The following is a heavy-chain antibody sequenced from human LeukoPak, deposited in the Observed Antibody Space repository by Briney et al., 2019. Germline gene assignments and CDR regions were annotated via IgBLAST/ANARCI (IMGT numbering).Heavy chain of an antibody. D-gene: IGHD2-15*01. Sequence: GGSLRLSCVASGFTFSSHWMHWVRQAPGKGLVWVSRINSDGISTSYADSVKGRFTISRDNSKSTLCLQMNSLRAEDTAVYYCAKQLGYCSDGSCYFPYWGQGTLVTVSS. CDR3: AKQLGYCSDGSCYFPY. J-gene: IGHJ4*02. V-gene: IGHV3-74*01. CDR2: INSDGIST. CDR1: GFTFSSHW.